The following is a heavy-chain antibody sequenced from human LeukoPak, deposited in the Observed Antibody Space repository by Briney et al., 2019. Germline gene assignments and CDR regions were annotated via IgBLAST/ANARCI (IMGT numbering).Heavy chain of an antibody. V-gene: IGHV3-9*01. CDR1: GFTFDNFA. CDR3: AKGGDCSGGTCLTTIDF. J-gene: IGHJ4*02. Sequence: PGGSLRLSCAASGFTFDNFAMHWVRQAPGKGLEGVSGINWNGGDTVYADCVQGRFTISRDNAKISLYLQMNRLRTEDTGLYYRAKGGDCSGGTCLTTIDFWAQGPLVTVPS. CDR2: INWNGGDT. D-gene: IGHD2-15*01.